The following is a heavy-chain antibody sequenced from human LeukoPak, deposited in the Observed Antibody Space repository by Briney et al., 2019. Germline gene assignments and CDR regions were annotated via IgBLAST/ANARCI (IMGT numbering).Heavy chain of an antibody. CDR2: ISRSGDST. V-gene: IGHV3-23*01. CDR1: AFTFSNFG. D-gene: IGHD2-15*01. J-gene: IGHJ4*02. Sequence: GGSLRLSCAASAFTFSNFGMSWVRQAPGKGLEWVSVISRSGDSTYYGDSVKGRFTISRDNSKNTLYLQMSSLRADDTAVYYCAREVGSFDYWGQGTLVAVSS. CDR3: AREVGSFDY.